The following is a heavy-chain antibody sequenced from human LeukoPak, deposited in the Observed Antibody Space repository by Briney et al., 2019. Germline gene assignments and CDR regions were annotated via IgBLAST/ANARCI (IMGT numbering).Heavy chain of an antibody. CDR2: IFSSGTT. V-gene: IGHV4-4*07. Sequence: PSETLSLTCTVSGGSISGYYLSWIRQPAGKGLEWIGRIFSSGTTNYNPSLKSRVTMSVDTSKNHFSLKLSSVTAADTAVYYCAKYIFCSDYFEYWGQGTLVTISS. CDR3: AKYIFCSDYFEY. CDR1: GGSISGYY. D-gene: IGHD3-10*02. J-gene: IGHJ4*02.